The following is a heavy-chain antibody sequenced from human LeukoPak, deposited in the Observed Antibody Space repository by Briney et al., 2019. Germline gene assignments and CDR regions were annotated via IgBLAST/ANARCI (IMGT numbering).Heavy chain of an antibody. CDR3: ARGGAVAAPARSYYYYYGMDV. CDR1: GYTFTSYA. J-gene: IGHJ6*02. Sequence: ASVKVSCKASGYTFTSYAMNWVRQAPGQGLEWMGGIIPIFGTANYAQKFQGRVTITADESASTAYMELSSLRSEDTAVYYCARGGAVAAPARSYYYYYGMDVWGQGTTVTVSS. CDR2: IIPIFGTA. D-gene: IGHD6-19*01. V-gene: IGHV1-69*13.